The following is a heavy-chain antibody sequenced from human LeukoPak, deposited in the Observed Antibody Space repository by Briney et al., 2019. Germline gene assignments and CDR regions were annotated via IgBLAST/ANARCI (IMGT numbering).Heavy chain of an antibody. Sequence: GRSLRLSCAASGFTFSSYAMHWVRQAPGKGLEWVAVISYDGSNKYYADSVKGRFTISRDNSKNTLYLQMNSLRAEDTAVYYCTRHVGEDYYDSSGYYDWGQGTLVTVSS. D-gene: IGHD3-22*01. J-gene: IGHJ4*02. CDR2: ISYDGSNK. V-gene: IGHV3-30-3*01. CDR1: GFTFSSYA. CDR3: TRHVGEDYYDSSGYYD.